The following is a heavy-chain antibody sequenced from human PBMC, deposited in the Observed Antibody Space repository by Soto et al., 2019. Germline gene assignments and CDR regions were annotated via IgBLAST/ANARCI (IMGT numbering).Heavy chain of an antibody. D-gene: IGHD2-2*01. CDR3: AKVVVVPAAMNLDLNWFDP. Sequence: PGGSLRLSCAASGLTFSSYGMHWVRQAPGKGLEWVAVISYDGSKKYYADSVKGRFTISRDNSKNTLYLQMNSLRAEDTAVYYCAKVVVVPAAMNLDLNWFDPWGQGTLVTVSS. J-gene: IGHJ5*02. CDR1: GLTFSSYG. CDR2: ISYDGSKK. V-gene: IGHV3-30*18.